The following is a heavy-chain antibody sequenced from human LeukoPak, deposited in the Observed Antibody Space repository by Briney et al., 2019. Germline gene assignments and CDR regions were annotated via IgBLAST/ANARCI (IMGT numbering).Heavy chain of an antibody. V-gene: IGHV3-30*02. CDR3: AKDPQAYYYDSSGYADY. CDR2: IRYDGSNK. J-gene: IGHJ4*02. Sequence: GGSLRLSCAASGFTFSSYGMHWVRQAPGKGLEWVAFIRYDGSNKYYADSVKGRFTTSRDNSKNTLYLQMNSLRAEDTAVYYCAKDPQAYYYDSSGYADYWGQGTLVTVSS. CDR1: GFTFSSYG. D-gene: IGHD3-22*01.